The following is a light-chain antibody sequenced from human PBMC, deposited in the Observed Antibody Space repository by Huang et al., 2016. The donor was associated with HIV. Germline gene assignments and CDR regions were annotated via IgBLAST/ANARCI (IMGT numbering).Light chain of an antibody. CDR2: KVS. V-gene: IGKV2-30*01. CDR3: MQGTHRPGT. Sequence: DVVMTQSPLSLPVTLGQPASISCRSSQSLVDSDGNTYLNWFQQRPGQSPRRLIYKVSNRDSGVPDRFSGRGSGTDFTLKISRVEAEDVGVYYCMQGTHRPGTFGQGTKVEIK. J-gene: IGKJ1*01. CDR1: QSLVDSDGNTY.